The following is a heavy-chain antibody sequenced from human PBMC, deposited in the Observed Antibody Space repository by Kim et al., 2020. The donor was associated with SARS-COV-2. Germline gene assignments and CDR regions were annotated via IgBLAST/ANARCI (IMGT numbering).Heavy chain of an antibody. CDR2: INHSGST. Sequence: SETLSLTCAVYGGSFSGYYWSWIRQPPGKGLEWIGEINHSGSTNYNPSLKSRVTISVDTSKNQFSLKLSSVTAADTAVYYCARLLGSYRYTPDYWGQGTLVTVSS. CDR1: GGSFSGYY. D-gene: IGHD3-16*02. J-gene: IGHJ4*02. CDR3: ARLLGSYRYTPDY. V-gene: IGHV4-34*01.